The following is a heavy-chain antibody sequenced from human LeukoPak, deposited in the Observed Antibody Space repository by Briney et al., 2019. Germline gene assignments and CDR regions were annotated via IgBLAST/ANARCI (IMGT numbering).Heavy chain of an antibody. D-gene: IGHD4-11*01. CDR1: GGSISSYY. V-gene: IGHV4-59*01. CDR3: ARQCHSFSTYIYFYYYMDV. Sequence: SETLSLTCTVSGGSISSYYWSWIRQPPGKGLEWIGYIYYSGSTNYNPSLKSRVTISVDTSKNQFSLKLSSVTAADTAVYYCARQCHSFSTYIYFYYYMDVWGKGTTVTVSS. J-gene: IGHJ6*03. CDR2: IYYSGST.